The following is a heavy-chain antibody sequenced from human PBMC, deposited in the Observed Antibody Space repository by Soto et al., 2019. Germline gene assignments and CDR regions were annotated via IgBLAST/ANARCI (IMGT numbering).Heavy chain of an antibody. D-gene: IGHD2-15*01. V-gene: IGHV4-34*01. CDR2: INHSGSS. CDR1: GGYFSGYY. J-gene: IGHJ6*02. Sequence: QVQVQQWGAGMLKPSETLSLTCAVYGGYFSGYYWSWIRQSPGKGLEWIGEINHSGSSNYNPSLKSRVTISVDTSKNQFSLKLRSVTAADTAVYYCARGPLGSCSGGSCYSDFYYYGMDVWGQGTTVTVSS. CDR3: ARGPLGSCSGGSCYSDFYYYGMDV.